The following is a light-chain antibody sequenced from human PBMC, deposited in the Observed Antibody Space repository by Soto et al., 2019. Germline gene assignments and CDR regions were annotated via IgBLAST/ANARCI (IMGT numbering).Light chain of an antibody. J-gene: IGLJ2*01. V-gene: IGLV2-8*01. CDR1: SSDIGAYNY. CDR3: SSYAGSNNVV. Sequence: QSALTQPPSASGSPGQSVTISCTGTSSDIGAYNYVSWYQQHPGNAPKFLIYEVNKPPSGVPDRFSGSKSGNTASLTVSGLQTEDEADYYCSSYAGSNNVVFGGGTQLTVL. CDR2: EVN.